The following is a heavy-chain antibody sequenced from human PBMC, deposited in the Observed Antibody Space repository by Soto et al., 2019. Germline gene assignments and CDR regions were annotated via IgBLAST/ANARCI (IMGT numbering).Heavy chain of an antibody. CDR3: ARDQGGSYYVAIDY. CDR2: ISGDNGNT. V-gene: IGHV1-18*04. Sequence: ALVKVSCKASGYTFKNYGISWVRQAPGQGLEWMGWISGDNGNTNYAQKLQGRVTLTTDTSTSTAYMEVRSLRSDDTAVYYCARDQGGSYYVAIDYWGQGTLVTVSS. D-gene: IGHD1-26*01. CDR1: GYTFKNYG. J-gene: IGHJ4*02.